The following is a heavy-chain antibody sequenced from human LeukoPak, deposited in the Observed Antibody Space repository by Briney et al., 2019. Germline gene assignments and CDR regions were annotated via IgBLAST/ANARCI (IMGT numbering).Heavy chain of an antibody. CDR1: GYTFTSYG. CDR3: ARDLTYYDFWSGYRSGMDV. Sequence: ASVKVSCKASGYTFTSYGISWVRQAPGQGLEWMGRISAYNGNTNYAQKLQGRVTMTTDTSTSTAYMELRSLRSDDTAVYYCARDLTYYDFWSGYRSGMDVWGQGTTVTVSS. V-gene: IGHV1-18*01. J-gene: IGHJ6*02. D-gene: IGHD3-3*01. CDR2: ISAYNGNT.